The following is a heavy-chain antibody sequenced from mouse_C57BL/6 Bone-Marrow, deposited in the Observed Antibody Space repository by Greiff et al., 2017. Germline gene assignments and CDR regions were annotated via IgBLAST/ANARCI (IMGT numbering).Heavy chain of an antibody. V-gene: IGHV1-81*01. D-gene: IGHD2-3*01. CDR1: GYTFTSYG. J-gene: IGHJ2*01. CDR3: ARERWLLNY. CDR2: IYPRSGNT. Sequence: QVQLQPSGAELARPGASVKLSCKASGYTFTSYGISWVKQRTGQGLEWIGEIYPRSGNTYYNEKFKGKATLTADKSSITAYMELRSLTSEDSAVYFCARERWLLNYWGQGTTLTVSS.